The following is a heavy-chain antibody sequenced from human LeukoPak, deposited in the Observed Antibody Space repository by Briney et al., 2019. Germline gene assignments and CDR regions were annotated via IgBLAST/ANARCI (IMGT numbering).Heavy chain of an antibody. D-gene: IGHD5-24*01. CDR1: GFNFSSYG. CDR3: AIDFSGYSQVLDFDY. J-gene: IGHJ4*02. Sequence: GSSLRLSCAASGFNFSSYGMHWVPQAPGKGLEWVAVISYDGSNKYYADSVKGRFTISRDNSKNTLYLQMNSLRAEDTAVYYCAIDFSGYSQVLDFDYWGQGTLVTVSS. CDR2: ISYDGSNK. V-gene: IGHV3-30*03.